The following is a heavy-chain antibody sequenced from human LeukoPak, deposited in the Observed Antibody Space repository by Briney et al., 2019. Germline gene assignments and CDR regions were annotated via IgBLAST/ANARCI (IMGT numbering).Heavy chain of an antibody. J-gene: IGHJ4*02. CDR2: ISDSGGST. CDR1: GFTFSSYA. V-gene: IGHV3-23*01. Sequence: GGSLRLSCAASGFTFSSYAMSWVRQAPGKGLEWVSTISDSGGSTYYADSVKGRFTISRDNSKNTLYLQMNSLRAEDTAVYYCARSDGWYDYWWQGTLGTVSS. CDR3: ARSDGWYDY. D-gene: IGHD6-19*01.